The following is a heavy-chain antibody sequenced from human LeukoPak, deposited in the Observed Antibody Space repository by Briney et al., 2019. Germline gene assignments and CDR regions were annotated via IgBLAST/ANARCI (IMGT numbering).Heavy chain of an antibody. D-gene: IGHD1-26*01. CDR3: ARQPGSGSYDY. CDR2: IYHSGST. CDR1: GGSISSSNW. V-gene: IGHV4-4*02. J-gene: IGHJ4*02. Sequence: SETLSLTCAVSGGSISSSNWWSWVRQPPGKGLEWIGEIYHSGSTNYNPSLKSRVTISVDTSKNQFSLKLSSVTAADTAVYYCARQPGSGSYDYWGQGTLVTVSS.